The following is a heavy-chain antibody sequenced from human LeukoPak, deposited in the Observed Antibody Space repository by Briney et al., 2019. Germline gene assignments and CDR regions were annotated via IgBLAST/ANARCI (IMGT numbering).Heavy chain of an antibody. J-gene: IGHJ4*02. D-gene: IGHD3-22*01. V-gene: IGHV3-30-3*01. CDR1: GFTFSSYT. CDR2: ISYDGSNK. Sequence: SGGSLRLSCAASGFTFSSYTMHWVRQAPGKGLEWVAIISYDGSNKYYADSVKGRFTISRDNSKNTLYLQMNSLRAEDTAVYYCARDSSDYVIFYYFDSWGQGTLVTVSS. CDR3: ARDSSDYVIFYYFDS.